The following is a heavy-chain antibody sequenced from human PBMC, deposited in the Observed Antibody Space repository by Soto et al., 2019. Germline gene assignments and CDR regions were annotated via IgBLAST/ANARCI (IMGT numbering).Heavy chain of an antibody. CDR1: GGTFSNYA. V-gene: IGHV1-69*06. CDR3: ARAIRGYSFGPYDY. Sequence: GASVTVSCKASGGTFSNYAINWVRQAPGQGLEWMGGIIPISVTSSYAQKFRGRVTITADTSTSTAYMELSSLRSEDSAVYYCARAIRGYSFGPYDYWGQGTLVTVSS. D-gene: IGHD5-18*01. J-gene: IGHJ4*02. CDR2: IIPISVTS.